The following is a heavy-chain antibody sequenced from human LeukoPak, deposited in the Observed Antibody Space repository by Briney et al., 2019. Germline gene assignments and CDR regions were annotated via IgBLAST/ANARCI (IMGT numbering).Heavy chain of an antibody. Sequence: GASLQISCKGSGYSFTSYWIGGVRQMPGKGLEWMGIIYPGDSDTRYSPSFQGQVTISADKSISTAYLQWSSLKASDTAMYYCARQVEYSSSWYRRYYYMDVWGKGTTVTISS. CDR1: GYSFTSYW. CDR3: ARQVEYSSSWYRRYYYMDV. CDR2: IYPGDSDT. D-gene: IGHD6-13*01. V-gene: IGHV5-51*01. J-gene: IGHJ6*03.